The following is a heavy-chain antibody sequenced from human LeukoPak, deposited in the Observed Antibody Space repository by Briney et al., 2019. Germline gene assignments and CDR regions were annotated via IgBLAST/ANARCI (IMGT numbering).Heavy chain of an antibody. CDR1: GFTFSSYG. D-gene: IGHD6-19*01. CDR2: ISYDGSNK. J-gene: IGHJ4*02. CDR3: ARTSEAGTRPYYFDY. V-gene: IGHV3-30*03. Sequence: GGSLRLSCAASGFTFSSYGMHWVRQAPGKGLEWVAAISYDGSNKYYADSVKGRFTISRDNSKNTLYLQMNSLRAEDTAVYYCARTSEAGTRPYYFDYWGQGTLVTVSS.